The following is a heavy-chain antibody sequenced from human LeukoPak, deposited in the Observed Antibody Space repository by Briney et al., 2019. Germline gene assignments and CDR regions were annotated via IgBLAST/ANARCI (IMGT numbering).Heavy chain of an antibody. V-gene: IGHV4-38-2*02. D-gene: IGHD2-15*01. CDR2: IYHSGST. Sequence: SETLSLTCTVSGYSISSGYYWGWIRQPPGKGLEWIGSIYHSGSTYYNPSLKSRVTISVDTSKNQFSLKLSSVTAADTAVYYCARDSEKYCSGGSCFQIGYWGQGTLVTVSS. CDR3: ARDSEKYCSGGSCFQIGY. CDR1: GYSISSGYY. J-gene: IGHJ4*02.